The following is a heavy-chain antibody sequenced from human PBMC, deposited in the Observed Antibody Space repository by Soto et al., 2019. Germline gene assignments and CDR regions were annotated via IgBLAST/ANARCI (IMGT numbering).Heavy chain of an antibody. V-gene: IGHV3-48*02. Sequence: EAQLVESGGALVQPGGSLTLSCAATGFTFSSYTINWVRQAPGKGLEWVSYISGSGRTTYYADSVKGRFTISRDNAKNSVSLQLSSLRDEAAAVYYGARVRGYAYGGAFDIWGQGTMVTVSS. CDR3: ARVRGYAYGGAFDI. J-gene: IGHJ3*02. CDR1: GFTFSSYT. CDR2: ISGSGRTT. D-gene: IGHD5-18*01.